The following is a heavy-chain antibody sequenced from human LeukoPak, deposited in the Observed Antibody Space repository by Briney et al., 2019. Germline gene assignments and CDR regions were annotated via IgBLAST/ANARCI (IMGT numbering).Heavy chain of an antibody. Sequence: PGGSLRLSCAASGFTFDDYAMHWVRQAPGRGLEWVSSISSSSSYIYYADSVKGRFTISRDNAKNSLYLQMNSLRAEDTAVYYCARDRHRSSSLDYWGQGTLVTVSS. CDR1: GFTFDDYA. V-gene: IGHV3-21*01. CDR2: ISSSSSYI. J-gene: IGHJ4*02. CDR3: ARDRHRSSSLDY. D-gene: IGHD6-6*01.